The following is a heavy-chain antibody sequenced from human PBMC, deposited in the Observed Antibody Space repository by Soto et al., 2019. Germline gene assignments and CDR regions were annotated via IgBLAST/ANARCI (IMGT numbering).Heavy chain of an antibody. CDR1: GYTFTGYY. CDR3: ARAWSVEGRQDRRLGKGVFDY. J-gene: IGHJ4*02. D-gene: IGHD7-27*01. CDR2: INPNSGGT. Sequence: QVQLVQSGAEVKKPGASVKVSCKASGYTFTGYYMHWVRQAPGQGLESMGWINPNSGGTNYAQKFQGWVTMTRDTSISTAYMELSRLRSDDAAVYYGARAWSVEGRQDRRLGKGVFDYWGQGTLVTVSP. V-gene: IGHV1-2*04.